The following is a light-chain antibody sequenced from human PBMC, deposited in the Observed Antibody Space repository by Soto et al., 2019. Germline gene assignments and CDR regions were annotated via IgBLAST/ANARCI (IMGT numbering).Light chain of an antibody. J-gene: IGKJ1*01. CDR2: GAS. Sequence: EIVMTQSPATLSVSTGERATLSCRASQSVSSNLAWYQQKPGQAPRLLIYGASTRATGIPARFSGSGSGTEFTLTISSLQSEDFAVYYSQQYNNWPRGTFGQGTKVDIK. CDR1: QSVSSN. V-gene: IGKV3-15*01. CDR3: QQYNNWPRGT.